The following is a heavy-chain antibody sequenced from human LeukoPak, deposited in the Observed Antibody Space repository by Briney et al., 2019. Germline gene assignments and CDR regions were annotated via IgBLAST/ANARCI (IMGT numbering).Heavy chain of an antibody. J-gene: IGHJ6*04. V-gene: IGHV3-9*01. D-gene: IGHD3-10*01. CDR2: ISSNSENR. CDR3: AKDIGFGITMFRAMDV. Sequence: GGSLRLSCTASGFTFDDYAMHWVRQAPGKGLEWVSGISSNSENRGYAESVKGRFTISRDDAKNSLFLQMNSLKTEDTALYYCAKDIGFGITMFRAMDVWGKGTTVTISS. CDR1: GFTFDDYA.